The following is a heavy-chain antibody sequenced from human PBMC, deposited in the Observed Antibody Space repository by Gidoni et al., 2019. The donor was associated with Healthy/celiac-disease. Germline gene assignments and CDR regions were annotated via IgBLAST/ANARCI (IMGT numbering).Heavy chain of an antibody. CDR2: INHSGST. CDR3: ARGRRIAARTTGGFDP. V-gene: IGHV4-34*01. J-gene: IGHJ5*02. Sequence: QVQLQQWGAELLKPSETLSLTCAVYGRSFSGFYWGWIRQPPGKGLEWIGEINHSGSTNYNPSLKSRVTIAVDTSKNQFSLKRSSVTAADTAVYYCARGRRIAARTTGGFDPWGQGTLVTVSS. CDR1: GRSFSGFY. D-gene: IGHD6-6*01.